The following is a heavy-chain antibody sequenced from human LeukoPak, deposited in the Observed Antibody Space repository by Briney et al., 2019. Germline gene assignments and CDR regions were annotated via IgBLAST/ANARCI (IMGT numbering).Heavy chain of an antibody. D-gene: IGHD7-27*01. V-gene: IGHV3-48*03. CDR1: GFTFSSYE. CDR3: ARETGENAFDI. CDR2: ISSSGSTI. J-gene: IGHJ3*02. Sequence: PGGSLRLSCAASGFTFSSYEMNWVRQAPGKGLEWVSYISSSGSTIYYADSVKGRFTFSRDNAKNSLYLQMNSLRAEDTAVYYCARETGENAFDIWGQGTMVTVSS.